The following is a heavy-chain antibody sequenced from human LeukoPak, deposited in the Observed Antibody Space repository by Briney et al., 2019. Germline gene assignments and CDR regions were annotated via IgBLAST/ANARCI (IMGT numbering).Heavy chain of an antibody. Sequence: GGSLRLSCAASGFTFSNYWLHWVRQAPGKGLVWVSRINSDGSSTTYADSVKGRFTISRDNAKNTLYLQMNSLRADDTAVYYCARDRATTMFDYWAQGTLVTVSS. V-gene: IGHV3-74*01. D-gene: IGHD5-24*01. CDR2: INSDGSST. CDR3: ARDRATTMFDY. J-gene: IGHJ4*02. CDR1: GFTFSNYW.